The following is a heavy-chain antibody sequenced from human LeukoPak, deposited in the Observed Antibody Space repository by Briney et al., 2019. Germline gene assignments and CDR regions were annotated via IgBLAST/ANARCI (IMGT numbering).Heavy chain of an antibody. D-gene: IGHD3-22*01. CDR1: GFTFSSYG. J-gene: IGHJ4*02. CDR2: IWYDGSNK. V-gene: IGHV3-33*08. Sequence: GGSLRLSCAASGFTFSSYGMHWVRQAPGKGLEWVAVIWYDGSNKYYADSVKGRFTISRDNSKNTLYLQMNSLRAEDTAVYYCARESSIYYYDSSGYGDLDYWGQGTLVTVSS. CDR3: ARESSIYYYDSSGYGDLDY.